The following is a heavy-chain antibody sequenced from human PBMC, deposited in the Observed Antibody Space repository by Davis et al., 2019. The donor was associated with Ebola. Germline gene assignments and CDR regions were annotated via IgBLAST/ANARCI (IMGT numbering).Heavy chain of an antibody. D-gene: IGHD4-17*01. V-gene: IGHV3-30*18. CDR3: AKLLGSYYGDYAY. J-gene: IGHJ4*02. CDR1: GFTFSSYG. CDR2: ISYDGSNK. Sequence: GESLKISCAASGFTFSSYGMHWVRQAPGKGLEWVAVISYDGSNKYYADSVKGRFTISRDNSKNTLYLQMNSLRAEDTAVYYCAKLLGSYYGDYAYWGQGTLVTVSS.